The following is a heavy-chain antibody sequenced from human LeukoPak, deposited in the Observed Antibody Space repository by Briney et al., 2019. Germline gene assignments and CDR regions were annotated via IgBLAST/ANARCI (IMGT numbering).Heavy chain of an antibody. Sequence: ATVKVSCKVSGYTFTSYDINWVRKGTGQGLEWMGWMNLNSGNTGYAQKSKGRLPMTRTTPISTAYFELSSLRSEDTPVHYCARGQGSSWYTYWGQGTLVTVSS. D-gene: IGHD6-13*01. V-gene: IGHV1-8*01. CDR1: GYTFTSYD. CDR3: ARGQGSSWYTY. CDR2: MNLNSGNT. J-gene: IGHJ4*02.